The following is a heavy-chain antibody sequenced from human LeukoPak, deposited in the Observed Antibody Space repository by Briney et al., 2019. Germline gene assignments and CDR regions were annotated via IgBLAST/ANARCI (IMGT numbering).Heavy chain of an antibody. CDR2: MNPSSGNT. Sequence: ASVKVSCKASGYTFTSYDINWVRQATGQGLEWMGWMNPSSGNTGYAQKFQARVTMTRYTSISTAYMELSSLRSEDTAVYYCASSLRVREAFDYWGQGTLVTVSS. J-gene: IGHJ4*02. CDR3: ASSLRVREAFDY. D-gene: IGHD5/OR15-5a*01. V-gene: IGHV1-8*01. CDR1: GYTFTSYD.